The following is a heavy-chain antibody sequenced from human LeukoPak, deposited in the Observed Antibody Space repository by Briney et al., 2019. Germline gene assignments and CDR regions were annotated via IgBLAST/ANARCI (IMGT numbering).Heavy chain of an antibody. V-gene: IGHV3-11*04. CDR2: ISSSGSTI. J-gene: IGHJ4*02. Sequence: GGPRGLPWEAWGFPFRASYMGWTRRAPGRGPEGVSYISSSGSTISYADSVKGRFTISRDNAKNSLYLQMNSLRAEDTAVYYCARSFTPYQPLDVFDYWGQGSLVTVSP. CDR3: ARSFTPYQPLDVFDY. CDR1: GFPFRASY. D-gene: IGHD2-2*01.